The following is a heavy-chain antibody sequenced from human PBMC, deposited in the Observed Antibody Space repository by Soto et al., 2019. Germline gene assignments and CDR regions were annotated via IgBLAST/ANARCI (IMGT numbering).Heavy chain of an antibody. V-gene: IGHV1-2*02. Sequence: ASVKVSCKASGYTFTGYYIHWVREAPGQGLEWMGWIKPQTGGTSYGQKFQGRVTLSRDTSINTAYLELSRLRFDDAAVYFCARERYQVISDGMDVWGQGTTVTVSS. CDR3: ARERYQVISDGMDV. CDR2: IKPQTGGT. CDR1: GYTFTGYY. J-gene: IGHJ6*02. D-gene: IGHD2-2*01.